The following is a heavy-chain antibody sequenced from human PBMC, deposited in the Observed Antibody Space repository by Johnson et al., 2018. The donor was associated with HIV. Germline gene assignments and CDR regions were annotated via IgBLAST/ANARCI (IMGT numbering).Heavy chain of an antibody. D-gene: IGHD3-9*01. CDR1: GFTVSSHY. V-gene: IGHV3-23*04. J-gene: IGHJ3*02. CDR3: AKDRSIYDIIYAFDI. Sequence: VQLVESGGGLIQPGGSLRLSCAASGFTVSSHYMSWVRQAPGQGLAWVSALSGSGGSHYYADSVKGRFTISRDNSKNTLYLQMNSLRVEDTAVYYCAKDRSIYDIIYAFDIWGQGTMVTVSS. CDR2: LSGSGGSH.